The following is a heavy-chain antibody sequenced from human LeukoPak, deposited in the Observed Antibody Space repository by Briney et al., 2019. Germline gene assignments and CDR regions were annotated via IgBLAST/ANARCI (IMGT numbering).Heavy chain of an antibody. J-gene: IGHJ4*02. D-gene: IGHD3-22*01. Sequence: GGSLRLSCAASGFTFSSYAMHWVRQAPGKGLEWVAVISYDGSNKYYADSVKGRFTIFRDNSKNTLYLQMNSLRAEDTAVYYCARGYDSSGYLYYFDYWGQGTLVTVSS. CDR2: ISYDGSNK. CDR1: GFTFSSYA. V-gene: IGHV3-30-3*01. CDR3: ARGYDSSGYLYYFDY.